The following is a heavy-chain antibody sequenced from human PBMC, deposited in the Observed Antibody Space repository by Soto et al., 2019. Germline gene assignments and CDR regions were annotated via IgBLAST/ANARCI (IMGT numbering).Heavy chain of an antibody. Sequence: QVQLVQSGAEVKKPGASVKVSCTASGYTFTSYGISWVRQAPGQGLEWMGWLSAYNGNTNYAQKLQGRVTMTTDTSTSTAYMELRSMRSDDTAVYYCARDTGVLLWFGEFPNYYYYGMDVWGQGTTVTVSS. D-gene: IGHD3-10*01. CDR2: LSAYNGNT. CDR3: ARDTGVLLWFGEFPNYYYYGMDV. J-gene: IGHJ6*02. CDR1: GYTFTSYG. V-gene: IGHV1-18*01.